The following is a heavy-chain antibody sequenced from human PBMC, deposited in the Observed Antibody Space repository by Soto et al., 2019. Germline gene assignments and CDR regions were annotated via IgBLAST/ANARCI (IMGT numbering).Heavy chain of an antibody. D-gene: IGHD5-18*01. CDR2: ISSSSSYI. CDR1: GFTFSIYS. J-gene: IGHJ4*02. CDR3: ARDQPGYSYGYGLGY. Sequence: EVQLVESGGGLVKPGGSLRLSCAASGFTFSIYSMNWVRQAPGKGLEWVSSISSSSSYIYYADSVKGRFTISRDNAKNSLYLQMNSLRAEDTAVYYCARDQPGYSYGYGLGYWGQGTRVTVSS. V-gene: IGHV3-21*01.